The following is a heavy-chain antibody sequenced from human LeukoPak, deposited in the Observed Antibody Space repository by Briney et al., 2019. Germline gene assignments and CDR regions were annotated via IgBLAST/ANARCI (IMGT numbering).Heavy chain of an antibody. Sequence: PGGSLRLSCAASGFTFNSYGMHWVRQAPGKGLEWVAVIWYDGSNKYYADSVKGRFTMSRDNSKNTLYLQMNSLRAEDTAVYYCARESGNGYSSGWYPYYYYGMDVWGQGTTVTVSS. J-gene: IGHJ6*02. CDR2: IWYDGSNK. D-gene: IGHD6-19*01. CDR3: ARESGNGYSSGWYPYYYYGMDV. V-gene: IGHV3-33*01. CDR1: GFTFNSYG.